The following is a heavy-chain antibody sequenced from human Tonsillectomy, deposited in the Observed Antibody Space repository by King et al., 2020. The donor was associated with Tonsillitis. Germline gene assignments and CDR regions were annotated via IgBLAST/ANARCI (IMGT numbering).Heavy chain of an antibody. CDR3: AKGNVDCSGGRCPGSSYYYAMDV. CDR2: ISGSGGKT. J-gene: IGHJ6*02. Sequence: DVQLVESGGGLVQPGGSLRLSCAASGFTFSSYGMNWVRQAPGKGLEWVSAISGSGGKTYHADSVKGRFAISRDNSKNTLYLQMNSLRAEDTAVYYCAKGNVDCSGGRCPGSSYYYAMDVWGQGPTVTVSS. D-gene: IGHD2-15*01. V-gene: IGHV3-23*04. CDR1: GFTFSSYG.